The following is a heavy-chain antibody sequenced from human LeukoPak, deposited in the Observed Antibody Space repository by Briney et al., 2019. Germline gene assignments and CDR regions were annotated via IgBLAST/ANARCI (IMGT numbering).Heavy chain of an antibody. CDR1: GFTFSSYS. J-gene: IGHJ4*02. Sequence: GGSLRLSCAASGFTFSSYSMNWVRQAPGKGLEWVSYISSSSTIYYADSVKGRFTISRDNAKNSLYLQMNSLRDEDTAVYYCARDLSGMYSGSSFDYWGQGTLVTVSS. D-gene: IGHD1-26*01. CDR3: ARDLSGMYSGSSFDY. CDR2: ISSSSTI. V-gene: IGHV3-48*02.